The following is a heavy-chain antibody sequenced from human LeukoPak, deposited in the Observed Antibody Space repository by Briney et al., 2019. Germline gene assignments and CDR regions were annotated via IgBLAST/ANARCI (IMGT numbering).Heavy chain of an antibody. J-gene: IGHJ4*02. Sequence: GGSLRLSCAASGFTFSTYGMHWVRQAPGKGLEWVSGISSGGGSTYYADSGKGRLTISRDNPKNTLYLQMNSLRAEDTAVYYCAKVNARDWLPYFDYWGQGTLVTVSS. V-gene: IGHV3-23*01. D-gene: IGHD3/OR15-3a*01. CDR3: AKVNARDWLPYFDY. CDR2: ISSGGGST. CDR1: GFTFSTYG.